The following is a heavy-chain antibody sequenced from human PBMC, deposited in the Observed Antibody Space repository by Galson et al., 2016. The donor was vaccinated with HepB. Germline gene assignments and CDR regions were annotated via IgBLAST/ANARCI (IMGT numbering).Heavy chain of an antibody. J-gene: IGHJ6*03. D-gene: IGHD3-3*01. CDR2: IWYDGSNE. V-gene: IGHV3-33*01. CDR3: ASDRGGEDTVFGAVNFMDV. CDR1: GFTFSSYG. Sequence: SLRLSCAASGFTFSSYGMHWVRQAPGKGLEWVAVIWYDGSNEYYADSVKGRFTVSRDKTKNQFSLTLISVTAADTAGDYCASDRGGEDTVFGAVNFMDVWGKGTTVIVSS.